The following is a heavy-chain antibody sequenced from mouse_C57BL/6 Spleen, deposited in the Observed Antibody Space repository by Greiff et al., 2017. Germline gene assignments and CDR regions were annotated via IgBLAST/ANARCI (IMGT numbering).Heavy chain of an antibody. CDR1: GYTFTDYE. V-gene: IGHV1-15*01. CDR2: IDPETGGT. J-gene: IGHJ3*01. Sequence: QVHVKQSGAELVRPGASVTLSCKASGYTFTDYEMHWVKQTPVHGLEWIGAIDPETGGTAYNQKFKGKAILTADKSSSTAYMELRSLTSEDSAVYYCTRNYYGSSPFAYWGQGTLVTVSA. D-gene: IGHD1-1*01. CDR3: TRNYYGSSPFAY.